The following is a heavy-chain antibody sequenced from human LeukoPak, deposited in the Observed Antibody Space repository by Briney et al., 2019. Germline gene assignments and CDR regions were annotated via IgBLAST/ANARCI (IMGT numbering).Heavy chain of an antibody. CDR3: ASNSGWYGGELDY. J-gene: IGHJ4*02. CDR2: IYYSGST. Sequence: SETLSLTCTVSGGSISSYYWSWIRQPPGKGLEWIGYIYYSGSTNYNPSLKSRVTISVDTSKNQFSLKLSSVTAADTAVYYCASNSGWYGGELDYWGQGTLVTVSS. D-gene: IGHD6-19*01. CDR1: GGSISSYY. V-gene: IGHV4-59*08.